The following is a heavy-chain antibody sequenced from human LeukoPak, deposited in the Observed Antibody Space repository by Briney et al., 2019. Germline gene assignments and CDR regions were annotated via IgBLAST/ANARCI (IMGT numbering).Heavy chain of an antibody. CDR1: GFTFSSYW. Sequence: GGSLRLSCAASGFTFSSYWMSWVHQAPGKGLEWVANIKQDGSEKYYVDSVKGRFTISRDNAKNSLYLQMNSLRAEDTAVYYCARGNIVVVPAAYSYWGQGTLVTVSS. D-gene: IGHD2-2*01. V-gene: IGHV3-7*01. J-gene: IGHJ4*02. CDR2: IKQDGSEK. CDR3: ARGNIVVVPAAYSY.